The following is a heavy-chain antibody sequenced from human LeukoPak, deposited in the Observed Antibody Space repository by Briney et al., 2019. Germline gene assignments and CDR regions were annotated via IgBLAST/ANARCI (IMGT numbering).Heavy chain of an antibody. Sequence: GGSLRLSCAASGFTLSSYGMHWVRQAQGKGLEWVAFIRYDGNNKYYADSVKGRFTISRDNSKNTLYLQMNSLRAEDTAVYYCAKDPLQYGSGSYYFEYWGQGTLVTVSS. J-gene: IGHJ4*02. CDR1: GFTLSSYG. CDR3: AKDPLQYGSGSYYFEY. D-gene: IGHD3-10*01. CDR2: IRYDGNNK. V-gene: IGHV3-30*02.